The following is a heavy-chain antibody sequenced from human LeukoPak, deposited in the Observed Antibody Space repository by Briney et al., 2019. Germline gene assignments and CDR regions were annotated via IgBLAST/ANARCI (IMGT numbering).Heavy chain of an antibody. D-gene: IGHD1-26*01. Sequence: GASVKVSCKASGGTFSSYAISWVRQAPGQGLEWMGGIIPIFGTANYAQKFQGRVTITTDESTSTAYMELSSLRSEDTAVYYCARGLIVGATQSFLFDYWGQGTLVTVSS. J-gene: IGHJ4*02. V-gene: IGHV1-69*05. CDR2: IIPIFGTA. CDR3: ARGLIVGATQSFLFDY. CDR1: GGTFSSYA.